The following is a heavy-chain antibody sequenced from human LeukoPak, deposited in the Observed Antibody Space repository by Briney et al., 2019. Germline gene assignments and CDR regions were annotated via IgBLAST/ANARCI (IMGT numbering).Heavy chain of an antibody. D-gene: IGHD3-10*01. CDR2: IRGNGGDP. Sequence: QPGGSLRLSCAASGXTFSSYAMTWVRQAPGKGLEWVSSIRGNGGDPYYADSVKGRFTISRDNSKNTLYLQMNSLRAEDTAVYYCARDKVYYGSGSFGYWGQGTLVTVSS. J-gene: IGHJ4*02. CDR1: GXTFSSYA. CDR3: ARDKVYYGSGSFGY. V-gene: IGHV3-23*01.